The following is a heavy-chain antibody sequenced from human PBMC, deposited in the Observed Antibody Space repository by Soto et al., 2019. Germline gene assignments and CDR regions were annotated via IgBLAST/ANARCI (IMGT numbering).Heavy chain of an antibody. CDR3: EKAYMPAVGANWLDP. D-gene: IGHD6-13*01. CDR2: ISGSSGGT. J-gene: IGHJ5*02. Sequence: GGSLRLSCAASGFTFSSYAMNWVRQAPGKGLEWVSSISGSSGGTYYADSVKGRFTISRDNSMNTLYLQMNSLKAEDTAVYYCEKAYMPAVGANWLDPCGQGPLVTVYS. V-gene: IGHV3-23*01. CDR1: GFTFSSYA.